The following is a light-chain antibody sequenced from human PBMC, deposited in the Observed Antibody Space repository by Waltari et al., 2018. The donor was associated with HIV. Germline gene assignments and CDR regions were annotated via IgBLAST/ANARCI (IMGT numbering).Light chain of an antibody. CDR2: GVN. V-gene: IGLV2-14*03. CDR3: SSYETGVTVT. Sequence: QSILTQPASVSGSPGQSTTISCTGPISDIRHITTISVFWYQHNPGKVPTLLIYGVNAGPSVSSSRVSGSTSGTTASLTISVLQPEDEAYYYCSSYETGVTVTFCGGTRVTVL. CDR1: ISDIRHITTIS. J-gene: IGLJ2*01.